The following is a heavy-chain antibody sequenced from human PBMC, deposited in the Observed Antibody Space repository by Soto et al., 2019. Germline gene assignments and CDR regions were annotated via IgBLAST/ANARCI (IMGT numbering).Heavy chain of an antibody. CDR2: INPNSGGT. D-gene: IGHD6-13*01. J-gene: IGHJ4*02. CDR3: ARTRGYSSSWYPLEPFDY. Sequence: ASVKVSCKASGYTLTGYYMHWVRQAPGQGLEWMGWINPNSGGTNYAQKFQGRVTMTRDTSISTAYMELSRLRSDDTAVYYCARTRGYSSSWYPLEPFDYWGQGTLVTVS. CDR1: GYTLTGYY. V-gene: IGHV1-2*02.